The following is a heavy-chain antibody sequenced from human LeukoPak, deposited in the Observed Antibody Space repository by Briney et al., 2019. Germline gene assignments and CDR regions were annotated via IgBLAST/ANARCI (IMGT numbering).Heavy chain of an antibody. CDR1: GFTFSSYW. J-gene: IGHJ4*02. CDR3: AIMNIAVAGM. CDR2: INSDGSST. Sequence: GGSLRLSCAASGFTFSSYWMHWVRQAPGKGLVGVSRINSDGSSTSYADSVKGRFTISRDNARNTLYLQMNSLRAEDTGVYYCAIMNIAVAGMWGQGTLVTVSS. D-gene: IGHD6-19*01. V-gene: IGHV3-74*01.